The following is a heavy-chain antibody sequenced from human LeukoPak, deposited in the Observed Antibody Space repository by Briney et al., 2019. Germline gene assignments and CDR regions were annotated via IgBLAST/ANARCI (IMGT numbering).Heavy chain of an antibody. CDR1: GGSISSCY. Sequence: SETLSLTCTVSGGSISSCYWSWIRQPPGKGLEWIGYIYYSGSTNYNPSLKSRVTISVDTSKNQFSLKLSSVTAADTAVYYCARHGAAAGTGKFDYWGQGTLVTVSS. D-gene: IGHD6-13*01. CDR3: ARHGAAAGTGKFDY. J-gene: IGHJ4*02. CDR2: IYYSGST. V-gene: IGHV4-59*08.